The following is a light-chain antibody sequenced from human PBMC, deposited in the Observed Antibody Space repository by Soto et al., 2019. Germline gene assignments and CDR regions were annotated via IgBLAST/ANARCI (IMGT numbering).Light chain of an antibody. CDR1: NIGSKS. Sequence: SYELTQPPSVSVAPGQTARITCGGNNIGSKSVHWYQQKPGQAPVLVVSDDTNRPSGNPERFSGSNSGNTATLTISRVEAGDEADYYCQVWDSRSDHPAEVFGTGTKVTVL. J-gene: IGLJ1*01. CDR2: DDT. V-gene: IGLV3-21*02. CDR3: QVWDSRSDHPAEV.